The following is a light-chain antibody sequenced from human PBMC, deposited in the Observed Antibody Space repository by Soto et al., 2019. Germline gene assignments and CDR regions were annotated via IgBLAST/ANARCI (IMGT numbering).Light chain of an antibody. CDR3: QQRHMSPIT. Sequence: ELVLTQSPVTLSLPPGEIVTLSCRASQSFRGLLAWYQQKPGQAPRLLIYDAYNRATGIPPRFSGSGSGTDFTLTISRLEPEDSAVYYCQQRHMSPITFGQGTRLEI. CDR1: QSFRGL. J-gene: IGKJ5*01. V-gene: IGKV3-11*01. CDR2: DAY.